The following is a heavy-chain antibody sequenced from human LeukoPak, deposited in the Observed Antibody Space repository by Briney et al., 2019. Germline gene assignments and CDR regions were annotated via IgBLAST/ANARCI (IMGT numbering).Heavy chain of an antibody. Sequence: ASVKVSCKASEYTFTGYYMHWVRQAPGQGLEWMGWINPNSGDTNYAQKFQGRVTMTRDTSISTAYMELSSLRSDDTAMFYCARDERYDSSGYPFDYWGQGTLVTVSS. CDR3: ARDERYDSSGYPFDY. D-gene: IGHD3-22*01. V-gene: IGHV1-2*02. CDR1: EYTFTGYY. J-gene: IGHJ4*02. CDR2: INPNSGDT.